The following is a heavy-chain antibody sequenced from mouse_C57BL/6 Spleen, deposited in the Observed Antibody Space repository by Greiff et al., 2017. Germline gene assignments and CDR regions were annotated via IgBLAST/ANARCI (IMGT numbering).Heavy chain of an antibody. CDR1: GFTFSDYG. J-gene: IGHJ4*01. CDR2: ISSGSSTI. V-gene: IGHV5-17*01. D-gene: IGHD2-3*01. Sequence: EVPLVESGGGLVKPGGSLKLSCAASGFTFSDYGMHWVRQAPEKGLEWVAYISSGSSTIYYPDTVKGRFTISRDNAKNTLFLQMTSLRSEDKAMYYCARQDGYYVEYYAMDYWGQGTSVTVSS. CDR3: ARQDGYYVEYYAMDY.